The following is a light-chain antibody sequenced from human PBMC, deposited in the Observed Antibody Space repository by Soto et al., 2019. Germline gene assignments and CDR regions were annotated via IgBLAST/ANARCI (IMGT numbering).Light chain of an antibody. J-gene: IGKJ4*01. CDR3: QPRSNWPPVT. CDR1: DSVVISY. Sequence: IVLTQSPHPLSLSAGERATLSCRATDSVVISYLAWYQLKPGQAPRLLIYDASNRASGIPARFSGSGSGTDFTLTISSLDPEDFAVYYCQPRSNWPPVTFGGGTKADTK. V-gene: IGKV3-11*01. CDR2: DAS.